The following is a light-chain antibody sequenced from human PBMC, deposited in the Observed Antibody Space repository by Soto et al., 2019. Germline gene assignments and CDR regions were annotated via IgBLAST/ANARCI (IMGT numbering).Light chain of an antibody. V-gene: IGKV3-20*01. CDR2: GAS. CDR3: QQYNYSPLT. Sequence: IVLSQSPSTLPLSPGERATLSCEASQSVTSTYLGWYQQKPGQAPSLLIYGASSRATGIPDRFSGSGSGTDFTLTISRLEPEDFAVYYCQQYNYSPLTFGGGTKVDIK. CDR1: QSVTSTY. J-gene: IGKJ4*01.